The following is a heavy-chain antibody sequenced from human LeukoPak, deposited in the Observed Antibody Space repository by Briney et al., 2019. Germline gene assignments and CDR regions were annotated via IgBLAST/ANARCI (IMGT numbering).Heavy chain of an antibody. J-gene: IGHJ5*02. Sequence: SVKVSCKASADXFGSYAISWVRQAPGQGLEWLGRIIPILGIANYAQKFQGRVTITADKSTSTAYMELSSLRSEDTAVYYCARVPYIVVVPAAEANWFDPWGQGTLVTVSS. CDR1: ADXFGSYA. V-gene: IGHV1-69*04. CDR3: ARVPYIVVVPAAEANWFDP. D-gene: IGHD2-2*01. CDR2: IIPILGIA.